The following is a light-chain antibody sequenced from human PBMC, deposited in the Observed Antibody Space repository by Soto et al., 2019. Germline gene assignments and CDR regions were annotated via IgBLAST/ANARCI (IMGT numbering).Light chain of an antibody. J-gene: IGLJ2*01. CDR3: CAYAGSSIPL. CDR2: EGN. V-gene: IGLV2-23*01. CDR1: SRDVGGYNL. Sequence: QYALTQPASVSGSPGQSITISCTGTSRDVGGYNLVSWYQQHPGKAPKLIIYEGNKRPSGVSNRFSGSKSGNTASLTISGLQAEDEAYYYCCAYAGSSIPLFGGGTKLTVL.